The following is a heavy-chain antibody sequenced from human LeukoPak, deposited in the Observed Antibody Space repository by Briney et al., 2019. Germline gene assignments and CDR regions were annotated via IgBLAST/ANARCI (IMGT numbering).Heavy chain of an antibody. Sequence: PGGSLRLSCVGSGFAFSSYHLSWVRQIPGKGLEWLLVVTANSDNIYYADSVKGRFTISRDNSKDTLYLQMNGLRAEDSALYYCANLQKGNYKANFWGQGTLVTVSS. CDR2: VTANSDNI. V-gene: IGHV3-23*01. CDR3: ANLQKGNYKANF. D-gene: IGHD3-10*01. CDR1: GFAFSSYH. J-gene: IGHJ4*02.